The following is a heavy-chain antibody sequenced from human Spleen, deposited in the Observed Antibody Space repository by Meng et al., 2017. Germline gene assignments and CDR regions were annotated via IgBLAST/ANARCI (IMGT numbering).Heavy chain of an antibody. CDR2: INTNTGNP. CDR3: ARTKEYYDSSHDL. Sequence: LVQSGSELKKPGASVKVSCKASGYTFTTYTMHWGRQAPGQGLEWLGLINTNTGNPTYTPGFTGRFVFSLDTSISTAYLQISGLRAEDTAIYYCARTKEYYDSSHDLWGQGTLVTVSP. J-gene: IGHJ5*02. V-gene: IGHV7-4-1*02. CDR1: GYTFTTYT. D-gene: IGHD3-22*01.